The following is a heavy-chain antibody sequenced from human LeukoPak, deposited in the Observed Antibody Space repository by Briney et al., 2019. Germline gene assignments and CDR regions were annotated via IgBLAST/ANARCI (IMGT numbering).Heavy chain of an antibody. D-gene: IGHD6-13*01. CDR1: GFTFSDYY. CDR2: ISSSSSYT. J-gene: IGHJ3*02. Sequence: GGSLRLSCAASGFTFSDYYMSWIRQAPGKGLEWVSYISSSSSYTNYADSVKGRFTISRDNAKNSLHLQMNSLRAEDTAVYYCARVIAAAGTRHDAFDIWGQGTMVTVSS. V-gene: IGHV3-11*05. CDR3: ARVIAAAGTRHDAFDI.